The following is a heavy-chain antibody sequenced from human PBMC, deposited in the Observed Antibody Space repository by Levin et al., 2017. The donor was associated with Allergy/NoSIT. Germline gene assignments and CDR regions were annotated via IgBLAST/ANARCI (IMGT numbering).Heavy chain of an antibody. D-gene: IGHD3-3*01. J-gene: IGHJ4*02. CDR3: TRAADFWSGYPWGAFDY. CDR1: GFTFGDYA. V-gene: IGHV3-49*03. Sequence: GGSLRLSCTASGFTFGDYAMSWFRQAPGKGLEWVGFIRSKAYGGTTEYAASVKGRFTISRDDSKSIAYLQMNSLKTEDTAVYYCTRAADFWSGYPWGAFDYWGQGTLVTVSS. CDR2: IRSKAYGGTT.